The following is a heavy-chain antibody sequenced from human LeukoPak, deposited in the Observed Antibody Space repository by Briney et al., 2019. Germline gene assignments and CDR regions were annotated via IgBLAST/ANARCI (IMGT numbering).Heavy chain of an antibody. V-gene: IGHV3-53*01. CDR2: IYSGGST. CDR1: GFTVSSNY. CDR3: ARDLFAAAGTLDY. Sequence: GASLRLSCAASGFTVSSNYMSWVRQAPGKGLEWVSVIYSGGSTYYADSVKGRFTISRDNSKNTLYLQMNSLRAEDTAVYYCARDLFAAAGTLDYWGQGTLVTVSS. D-gene: IGHD6-13*01. J-gene: IGHJ4*02.